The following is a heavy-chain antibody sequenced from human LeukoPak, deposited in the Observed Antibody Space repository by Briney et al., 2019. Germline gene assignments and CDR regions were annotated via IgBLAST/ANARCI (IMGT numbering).Heavy chain of an antibody. CDR1: GFTDSSNY. V-gene: IGHV3-66*01. J-gene: IGHJ4*02. Sequence: GGSLRLSSAASGFTDSSNYMSWVRQAPGKGLEWVSVIYSGGSTYYADSVKGRFTISRDNSKNTLYLQMNSLRAEDTAVYYCARGQLWFDYWGQGTLVTVSS. CDR3: ARGQLWFDY. CDR2: IYSGGST. D-gene: IGHD5-18*01.